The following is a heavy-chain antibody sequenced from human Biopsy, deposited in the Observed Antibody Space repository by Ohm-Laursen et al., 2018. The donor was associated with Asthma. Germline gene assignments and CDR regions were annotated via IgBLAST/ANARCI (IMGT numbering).Heavy chain of an antibody. D-gene: IGHD3-10*01. CDR1: GGSVSTGSYY. J-gene: IGHJ6*02. CDR2: IYYTGSD. Sequence: DTLSLTCTVSGGSVSTGSYYWSWIRQPPGKGLEWLGYIYYTGSDNYNPSLRSRVTISVDTSKNQFSLRLNSVTAADAAVYYCARGPNYHGSGRAPIGMDVWGQGTTVTVSS. CDR3: ARGPNYHGSGRAPIGMDV. V-gene: IGHV4-61*01.